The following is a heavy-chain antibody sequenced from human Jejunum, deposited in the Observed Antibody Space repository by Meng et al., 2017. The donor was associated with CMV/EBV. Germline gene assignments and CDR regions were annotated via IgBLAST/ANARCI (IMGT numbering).Heavy chain of an antibody. D-gene: IGHD6-19*01. CDR3: ATHRRYPSIAVSGLQY. CDR2: VYFTGVT. J-gene: IGHJ4*02. CDR1: SLLSTTSF. Sequence: SLLSTTSFWDWIRQPPGKALEWIASVYFTGVTSYNPSLKSRVTISVDTSKNQFSLKLMSVTAADTAVYYCATHRRYPSIAVSGLQYWGQGTLVTVSS. V-gene: IGHV4-39*01.